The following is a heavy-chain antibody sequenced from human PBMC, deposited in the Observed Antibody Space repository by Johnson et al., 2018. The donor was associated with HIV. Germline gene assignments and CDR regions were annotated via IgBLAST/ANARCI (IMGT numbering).Heavy chain of an antibody. V-gene: IGHV3-66*01. Sequence: VQLVESGGNLVKPGGSLRLSCAASGFTVSSNYMIWVRQAPGKGLEWVSVIYSGGSTYYADSVKGRFTISRDNAKNSLYLQMNSLRAEDTAVYYCARDYRSPGGAFDIWGQGTMVNVSS. J-gene: IGHJ3*02. CDR2: IYSGGST. CDR3: ARDYRSPGGAFDI. CDR1: GFTVSSNY. D-gene: IGHD3-16*02.